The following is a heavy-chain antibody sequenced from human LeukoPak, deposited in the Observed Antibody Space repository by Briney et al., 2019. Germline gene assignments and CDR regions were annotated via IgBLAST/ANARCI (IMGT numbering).Heavy chain of an antibody. CDR2: INPNSGGT. Sequence: ASVRVSCKASGYSFTGYYMHWVRQAPAQGLEWMGWINPNSGGTNYAQKLQGRVTMTRDTSISTAYMELSRLRFDDTAVYYCASGSSYDSSGRGFDYWGQGTLVTVSS. D-gene: IGHD3-22*01. CDR3: ASGSSYDSSGRGFDY. J-gene: IGHJ4*02. V-gene: IGHV1-2*02. CDR1: GYSFTGYY.